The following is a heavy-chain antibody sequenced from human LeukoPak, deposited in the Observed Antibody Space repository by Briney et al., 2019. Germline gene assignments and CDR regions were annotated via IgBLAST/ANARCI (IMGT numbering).Heavy chain of an antibody. CDR2: INPTGGST. J-gene: IGHJ5*02. Sequence: ASVKVSCKASGYTFSGYYMHWVRQAPGQGLEWMGLINPTGGSTGYAQKFQGRVTMTRDMSTSTDYMELSSLRSEDTAIYYCARKNSGGNNAGWSAPGARGT. CDR1: GYTFSGYY. V-gene: IGHV1-46*01. D-gene: IGHD3-10*01. CDR3: ARKNSGGNNAGWSAP.